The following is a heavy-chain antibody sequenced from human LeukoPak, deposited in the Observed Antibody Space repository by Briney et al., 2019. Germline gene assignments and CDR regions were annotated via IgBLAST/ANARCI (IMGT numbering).Heavy chain of an antibody. J-gene: IGHJ4*02. CDR1: GYTFTGYY. V-gene: IGHV1-2*02. CDR2: INPNSGGT. CDR3: AREYCSGGSRYSGIDY. D-gene: IGHD2-15*01. Sequence: ASVKVSCKASGYTFTGYYMHWVRQAPGQGLEWMGWINPNSGGTNYAQKFQGRVTMTRDTSISTAYMELSRLRSDDTAVYYCAREYCSGGSRYSGIDYWGQETLVTVSS.